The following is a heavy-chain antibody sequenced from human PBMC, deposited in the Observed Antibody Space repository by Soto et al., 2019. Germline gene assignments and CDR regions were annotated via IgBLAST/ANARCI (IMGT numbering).Heavy chain of an antibody. D-gene: IGHD3-22*01. CDR1: GFTFSSYG. Sequence: GESLRLSCAASGFTFSSYGMHWVRQAPGKGLEWVAVIWYDGSNKYYADSVKGRFTISRDNSKDTLYLQMNSLRAEDTAVYYCARDTPRIWYYDSSGLEYFQHWGQGTLVTVSS. CDR3: ARDTPRIWYYDSSGLEYFQH. J-gene: IGHJ1*01. V-gene: IGHV3-33*01. CDR2: IWYDGSNK.